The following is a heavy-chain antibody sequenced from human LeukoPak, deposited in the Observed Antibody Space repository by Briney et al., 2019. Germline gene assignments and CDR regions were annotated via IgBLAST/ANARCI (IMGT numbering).Heavy chain of an antibody. CDR2: ISGSGGST. CDR3: ARLPPGRWLRYWYFDL. Sequence: GGSLRLSCAASGFTFSSYAMSWVRQAPGKGLGWVSAISGSGGSTYYADSVKGRFTISRDNSKNTLYLQMNSLRAEDTAVYYCARLPPGRWLRYWYFDLWGRGTLVTVSS. V-gene: IGHV3-23*01. D-gene: IGHD5-24*01. J-gene: IGHJ2*01. CDR1: GFTFSSYA.